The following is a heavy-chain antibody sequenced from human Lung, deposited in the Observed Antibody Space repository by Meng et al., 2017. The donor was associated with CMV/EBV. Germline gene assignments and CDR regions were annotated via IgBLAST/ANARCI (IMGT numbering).Heavy chain of an antibody. D-gene: IGHD3-10*01. CDR3: AKDAGVRPGVPGWDGMDV. V-gene: IGHV3-30*02. Sequence: GGSLRLSCAASGFTFSSYGMHWVRQAPGKGLEWVAFIRYDGSNKYYADSVKGRFTISRDNSKNTLYLQMNSLRAEDTAVYYCAKDAGVRPGVPGWDGMDVWGQGXTVTVSS. J-gene: IGHJ6*02. CDR1: GFTFSSYG. CDR2: IRYDGSNK.